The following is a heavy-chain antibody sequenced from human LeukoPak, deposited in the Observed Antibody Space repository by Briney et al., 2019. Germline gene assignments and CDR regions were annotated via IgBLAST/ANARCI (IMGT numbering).Heavy chain of an antibody. D-gene: IGHD3-9*01. V-gene: IGHV5-10-1*01. CDR1: GYXFTSYW. CDR2: IDPSDSYT. Sequence: GESLKISCNGSGYXFTSYWISWVRQMPGKGLEWRGRIDPSDSYTNYSPSFQGHVTISADKSISTAYLQWSSLKASYTAMYYCARFSTHYDILTGFYYYYGMDVWGQGTTVTVSS. CDR3: ARFSTHYDILTGFYYYYGMDV. J-gene: IGHJ6*02.